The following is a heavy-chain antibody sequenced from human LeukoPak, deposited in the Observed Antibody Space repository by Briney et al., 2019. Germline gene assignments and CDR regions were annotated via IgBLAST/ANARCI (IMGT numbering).Heavy chain of an antibody. J-gene: IGHJ5*02. CDR3: ARGPGIQLWYNWFDP. CDR2: INHSGST. CDR1: GGSFSGFY. D-gene: IGHD5-18*01. Sequence: SETLSLTCAVYGGSFSGFYWNWIRQPPGKGLEWIGEINHSGSTNYNPSLKSRLTISVDRSKNQFSLKLSSVTAADTAAYYCARGPGIQLWYNWFDPWGQGTLVTVSS. V-gene: IGHV4-34*01.